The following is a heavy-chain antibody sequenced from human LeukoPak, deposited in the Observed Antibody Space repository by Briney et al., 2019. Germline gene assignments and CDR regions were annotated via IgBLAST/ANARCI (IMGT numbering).Heavy chain of an antibody. J-gene: IGHJ4*02. D-gene: IGHD6-13*01. Sequence: GGSLRLSCAASGFTFTNYWMTWVRQAPGKGLEWVANIKQDGSEKYHVGSVKGRFTISRDNAKNSLYLQMNSLRAEDTAMYYCARELVRIAAAGTLGSVGYWGQGTLVTVSS. CDR3: ARELVRIAAAGTLGSVGY. CDR2: IKQDGSEK. V-gene: IGHV3-7*01. CDR1: GFTFTNYW.